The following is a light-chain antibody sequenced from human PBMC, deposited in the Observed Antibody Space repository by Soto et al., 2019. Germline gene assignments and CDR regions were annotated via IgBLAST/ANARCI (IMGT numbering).Light chain of an antibody. CDR3: QQYNSYSGSWT. J-gene: IGKJ1*01. CDR1: QSISSF. V-gene: IGKV1-5*01. CDR2: AAS. Sequence: DIQMTQSPSSLSASVGDRVTITCRASQSISSFLNWYQQKPGKAPKLLIYAASSLQSGVPSRFSGSGSGTEFTLTISSLQPDDFATYYCQQYNSYSGSWTFGQGTKVDIK.